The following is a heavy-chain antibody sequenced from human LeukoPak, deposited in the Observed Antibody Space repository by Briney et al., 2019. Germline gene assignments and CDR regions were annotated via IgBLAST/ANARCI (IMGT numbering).Heavy chain of an antibody. CDR1: GYTFTSYY. CDR3: ARSQEGRYYDFWSGPYRGNWFDP. CDR2: INPSGGST. V-gene: IGHV1-46*01. J-gene: IGHJ5*02. D-gene: IGHD3-3*01. Sequence: GASVKVSCKASGYTFTSYYMHWVRQAPGQGLEWMGIINPSGGSTSYAQKFQGRVTMTRDTSTSTVYMELSSLRSEDTAVYYCARSQEGRYYDFWSGPYRGNWFDPWGQGTLVTVSS.